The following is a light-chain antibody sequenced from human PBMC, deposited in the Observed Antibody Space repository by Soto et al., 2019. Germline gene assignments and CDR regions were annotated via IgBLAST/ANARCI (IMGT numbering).Light chain of an antibody. CDR2: DVS. CDR1: SSDVGGYNY. J-gene: IGLJ1*01. CDR3: CSYAGSVYV. Sequence: QSVLTQPRSVSGSPGQSVTISCTRTSSDVGGYNYVSWYQQHPGKAPKLMIYDVSKRPSGVPDRFSGSKSGNTASLTISGLQAEDEADYYCCSYAGSVYVFGTGTKLTVL. V-gene: IGLV2-11*01.